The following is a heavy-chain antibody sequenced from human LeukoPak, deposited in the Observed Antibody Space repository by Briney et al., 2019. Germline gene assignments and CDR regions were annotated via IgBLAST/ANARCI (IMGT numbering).Heavy chain of an antibody. Sequence: PSETLSLTCTVSGGSISSSSYYWGWIRQPPGKGLEWIGSIYYSGSTYYNPSLKSRVTISVDTSKNQFSLKLSSVTAADTAVYYCARQGEHSGTYYYMDVWGKGTTVTVSS. CDR2: IYYSGST. D-gene: IGHD1-26*01. CDR3: ARQGEHSGTYYYMDV. V-gene: IGHV4-39*01. J-gene: IGHJ6*03. CDR1: GGSISSSSYY.